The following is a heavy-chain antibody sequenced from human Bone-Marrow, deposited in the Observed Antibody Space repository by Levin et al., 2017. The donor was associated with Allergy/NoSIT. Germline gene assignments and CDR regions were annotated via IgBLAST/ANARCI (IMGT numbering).Heavy chain of an antibody. Sequence: LSLTCAASGFTFSSYAMSWVRQAPGKGLEWVSAVSGSGDRTHYADSVKGRFSISRDNSKNTLYLQMNSLRAEDTAVYYCARGFYGIDYWGQGTLVTVSS. D-gene: IGHD4-17*01. CDR3: ARGFYGIDY. J-gene: IGHJ4*02. CDR1: GFTFSSYA. V-gene: IGHV3-23*01. CDR2: VSGSGDRT.